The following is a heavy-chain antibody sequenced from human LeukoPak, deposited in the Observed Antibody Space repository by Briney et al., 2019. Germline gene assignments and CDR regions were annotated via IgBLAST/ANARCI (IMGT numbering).Heavy chain of an antibody. CDR1: GFTFSSYA. D-gene: IGHD5-12*01. V-gene: IGHV3-30*04. J-gene: IGHJ4*02. CDR2: ISHDGSNK. Sequence: PGRSLRLSCAASGFTFSSYAMHWVRQAPGKGLEWVAVISHDGSNKYYADSVKGRFTISRDNSKNTLYLQMNSLRAEDTAVYYCARDRIQEWLPPGRCDYWGQGTLVTVSS. CDR3: ARDRIQEWLPPGRCDY.